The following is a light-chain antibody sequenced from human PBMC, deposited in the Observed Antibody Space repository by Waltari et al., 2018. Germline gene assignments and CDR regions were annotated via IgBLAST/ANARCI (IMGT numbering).Light chain of an antibody. CDR2: DAS. Sequence: EIMLTQSPGTLSLSPGERATLSCRASQSISKYLAWYQQKPGQAPSLLISDASSRATGMPDRFSGSGSGTDFSLTISRLEPEDFAVYYCQKYGSLPATFGQGTKVEIK. V-gene: IGKV3-20*01. J-gene: IGKJ1*01. CDR3: QKYGSLPAT. CDR1: QSISKY.